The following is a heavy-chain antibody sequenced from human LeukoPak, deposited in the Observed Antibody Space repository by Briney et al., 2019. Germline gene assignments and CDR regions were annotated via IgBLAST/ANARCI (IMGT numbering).Heavy chain of an antibody. J-gene: IGHJ4*02. CDR1: GFTFSSYS. CDR3: ARGGLGKALDY. V-gene: IGHV3-21*01. D-gene: IGHD3-10*01. CDR2: ISSSSSYI. Sequence: TGGSLRLSCAASGFTFSSYSMNWVRQAPGKGLEWVSSISSSSSYIYYADSVKGRFTISRDNAKNSLYPQMNSLRAEDTAVYYCARGGLGKALDYWGQGTLVTVSS.